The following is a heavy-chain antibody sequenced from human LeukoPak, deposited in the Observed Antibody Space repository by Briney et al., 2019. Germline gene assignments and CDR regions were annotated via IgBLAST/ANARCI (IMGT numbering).Heavy chain of an antibody. CDR3: ARRPPRPTSGQRRQAFDY. CDR2: IYYSGST. V-gene: IGHV4-39*07. D-gene: IGHD2-2*01. J-gene: IGHJ4*02. CDR1: GGSISSSSYY. Sequence: PSETLSLTCTVSGGSISSSSYYWGWIRQPPGKGLEWIGSIYYSGSTYYNPSLKSRVTISVDTSKNQFSLKLSSVTAADTAVYYCARRPPRPTSGQRRQAFDYWGQGTLVAVSS.